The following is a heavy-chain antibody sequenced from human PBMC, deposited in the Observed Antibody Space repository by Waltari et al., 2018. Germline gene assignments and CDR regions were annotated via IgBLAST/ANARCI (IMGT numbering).Heavy chain of an antibody. Sequence: SCKASGYTFTSYDINWVRQATGQGLEWMGWMNPNSGNTGYAQKFQGRVTMTRNTSISTAYMELSSLRSEDTAVYYCARGGARRALRFLEWLSEYAFDIWGQGTMVTVSS. CDR1: GYTFTSYD. D-gene: IGHD3-3*01. V-gene: IGHV1-8*01. J-gene: IGHJ3*02. CDR3: ARGGARRALRFLEWLSEYAFDI. CDR2: MNPNSGNT.